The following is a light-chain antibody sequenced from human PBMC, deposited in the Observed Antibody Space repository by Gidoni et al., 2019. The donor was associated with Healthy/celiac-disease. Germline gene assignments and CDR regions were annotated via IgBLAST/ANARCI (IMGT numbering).Light chain of an antibody. CDR3: QQYNSYSSRYT. CDR2: KAS. V-gene: IGKV1-5*03. Sequence: DNQTTQSPSTLSASVGDRVTITCRASQSISSWLAWYQQQPGNAPKLLLYKASSLESGVPSRCSGSGSGTEFSPTISSLQPDDFATYYCQQYNSYSSRYTFGQGTKLEIK. J-gene: IGKJ2*01. CDR1: QSISSW.